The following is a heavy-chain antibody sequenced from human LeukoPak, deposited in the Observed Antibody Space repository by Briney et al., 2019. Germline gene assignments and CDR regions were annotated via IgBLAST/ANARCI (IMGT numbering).Heavy chain of an antibody. D-gene: IGHD3-16*01. CDR2: IYSSGST. V-gene: IGHV4-59*08. CDR3: ARHFGRSLYSAFDI. CDR1: GGSISSYY. Sequence: SQTLSLTCSVSGGSISSYYWSWIRHPPGKGLEWIGYIYSSGSTNYNPPLKSRVTISVDTSMNHFSLRLSSVTAADTAVYYCARHFGRSLYSAFDIWGQGTKVTVSS. J-gene: IGHJ3*02.